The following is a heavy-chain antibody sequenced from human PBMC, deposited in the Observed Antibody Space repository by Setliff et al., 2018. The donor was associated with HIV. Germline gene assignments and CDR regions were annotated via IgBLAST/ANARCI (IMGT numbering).Heavy chain of an antibody. CDR2: ISAYNGNT. Sequence: GASVKVSCKASGYIFTSYGISWVRQAPGQGLEWMGWISAYNGNTNYAQKFQGRASMTIDTSTSTAYMGLRSLRPDDTAVYFCARDPSSGIYYDSSGQYFQNWGQGTLVTVSS. CDR3: ARDPSSGIYYDSSGQYFQN. J-gene: IGHJ1*01. D-gene: IGHD3-22*01. V-gene: IGHV1-18*01. CDR1: GYIFTSYG.